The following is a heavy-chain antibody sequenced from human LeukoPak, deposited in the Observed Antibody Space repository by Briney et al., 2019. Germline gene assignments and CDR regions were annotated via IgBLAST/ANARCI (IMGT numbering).Heavy chain of an antibody. CDR1: GGSFSGYY. CDR2: INHSGST. V-gene: IGHV4-34*01. Sequence: SETLSLTCAVYGGSFSGYYWSWIRQPPGKGLEWIGEINHSGSTNNNPSLKSRVNISVDTSKNQFSLKLSSVTAADTAVYYCARDYGDYDWGQGTLVTVSS. CDR3: ARDYGDYD. J-gene: IGHJ4*02. D-gene: IGHD4-17*01.